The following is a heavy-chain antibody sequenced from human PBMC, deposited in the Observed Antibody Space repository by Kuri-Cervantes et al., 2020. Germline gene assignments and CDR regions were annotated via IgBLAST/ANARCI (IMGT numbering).Heavy chain of an antibody. J-gene: IGHJ6*02. CDR3: ARGRGVEATFYKYYAMDV. D-gene: IGHD2/OR15-2a*01. Sequence: SVKVSCKASGGTFSSYAISWVRQAPGQGLEWMGGIIPIFGTANYAQKFQGRVTITADKSTSTAYMELSSLRSEDTAVYYCARGRGVEATFYKYYAMDVWGQGTTVTVSS. CDR1: GGTFSSYA. V-gene: IGHV1-69*06. CDR2: IIPIFGTA.